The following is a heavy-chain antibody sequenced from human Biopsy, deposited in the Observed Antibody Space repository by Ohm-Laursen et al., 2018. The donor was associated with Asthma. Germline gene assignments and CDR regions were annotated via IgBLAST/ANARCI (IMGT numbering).Heavy chain of an antibody. Sequence: SLRLSCAASGFAVSRDHMFWVRRAPGKGLEWVSVIYSGGTSHTADSVRGRFTISRDYSKNTLYLQMHSLRAEDTAVYYCARGDSSNWSHYYFDYWGQGTLVTVSS. CDR1: GFAVSRDH. V-gene: IGHV3-53*01. D-gene: IGHD3-22*01. CDR3: ARGDSSNWSHYYFDY. CDR2: IYSGGTS. J-gene: IGHJ4*02.